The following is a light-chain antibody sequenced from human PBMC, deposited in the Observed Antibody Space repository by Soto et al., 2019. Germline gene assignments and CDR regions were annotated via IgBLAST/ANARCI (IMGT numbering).Light chain of an antibody. CDR1: SSNIGGNP. Sequence: QSVLTQPPSASGTPGQRVTISCSGSSSNIGGNPVNWYQQLPGTAPKVLIYSNNQRPSGVPDRFSGSKSGTSASLAISGLQFEDEADYYCAAWDDSLNGPIFGGGTKLTVL. CDR2: SNN. V-gene: IGLV1-44*01. CDR3: AAWDDSLNGPI. J-gene: IGLJ2*01.